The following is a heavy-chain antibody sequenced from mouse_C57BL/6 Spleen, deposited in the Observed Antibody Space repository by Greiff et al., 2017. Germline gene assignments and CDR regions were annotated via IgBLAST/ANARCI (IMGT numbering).Heavy chain of an antibody. Sequence: QVQLQQPGAELVRPGSSVKLSCKASGYTFTSYWMDWVKQRPGQGLEWIGNIYPSDSETPYNQKFKDKATLTVDKSSSTAYMQLSSLTSEDSAVXYCARSLYGYLDYWGQGTTLTVSS. CDR3: ARSLYGYLDY. V-gene: IGHV1-61*01. D-gene: IGHD1-1*02. CDR2: IYPSDSET. CDR1: GYTFTSYW. J-gene: IGHJ2*01.